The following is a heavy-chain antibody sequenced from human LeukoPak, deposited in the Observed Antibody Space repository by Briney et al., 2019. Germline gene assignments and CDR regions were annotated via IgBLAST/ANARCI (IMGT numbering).Heavy chain of an antibody. D-gene: IGHD2-2*01. J-gene: IGHJ4*02. CDR1: GFTFGSYW. Sequence: GGSLRLSCAASGFTFGSYWMSWVRQAPGKGLEWVANIKQDGSEKYYVDSVKGRFTISRDDAKNSLYLQMNSLRAEDTAVYYCARVPYCSSTSCYAIFDYWGQGALVRLL. V-gene: IGHV3-7*05. CDR2: IKQDGSEK. CDR3: ARVPYCSSTSCYAIFDY.